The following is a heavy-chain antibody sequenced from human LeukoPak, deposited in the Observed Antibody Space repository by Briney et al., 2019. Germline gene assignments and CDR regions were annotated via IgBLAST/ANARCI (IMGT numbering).Heavy chain of an antibody. CDR2: FDRGRDGN. V-gene: IGHV3-11*05. CDR1: GFRFSDFY. CDR3: AREVGSSRAFDI. Sequence: GGSLRLSCAGSGFRFSDFYMAWMRQTPGKGLQRVSFFDRGRDGNGHADSVKGRFTISRDTDKNSLSLLMSSLTGEDTAVYYCAREVGSSRAFDIWGQGTMVTVS. D-gene: IGHD2-15*01. J-gene: IGHJ3*02.